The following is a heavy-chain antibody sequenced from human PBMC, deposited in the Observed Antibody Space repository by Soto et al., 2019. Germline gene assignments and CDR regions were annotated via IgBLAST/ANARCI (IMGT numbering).Heavy chain of an antibody. V-gene: IGHV4-4*02. CDR1: SGSISSSNW. Sequence: QVQLRESGPGLVKPSGTLSLTCAVSSGSISSSNWWSWVRQPPGKGLEWIGEIYHSGSTNYNPSLKSRVTISVDKSKIQFSLKLSSVTAADTAVYYCASLAARPDNYYYYYMDVWGKGTTVTVSS. CDR2: IYHSGST. CDR3: ASLAARPDNYYYYYMDV. J-gene: IGHJ6*03. D-gene: IGHD6-6*01.